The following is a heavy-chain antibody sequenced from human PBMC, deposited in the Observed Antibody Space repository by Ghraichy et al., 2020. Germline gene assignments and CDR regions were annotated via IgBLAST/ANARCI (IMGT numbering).Heavy chain of an antibody. J-gene: IGHJ4*02. CDR2: IYYSGST. CDR1: GGSISSSSYY. CDR3: VRQGGSSSPSGY. V-gene: IGHV4-39*07. Sequence: LETLSLTCTVSGGSISSSSYYWGWIRQPPGKGLEWIGSIYYSGSTYYNPSLKSRVTISVDTSKNQFSLKLSSVTAADTAVYYCVRQGGSSSPSGYWGQGTLVTVSS. D-gene: IGHD6-6*01.